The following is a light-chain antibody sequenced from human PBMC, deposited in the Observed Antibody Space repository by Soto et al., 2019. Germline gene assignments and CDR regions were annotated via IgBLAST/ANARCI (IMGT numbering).Light chain of an antibody. V-gene: IGKV1-39*01. Sequence: DIQMTQSPSSLSASVGDRVTITCRASQNIDSFLNWHQQKPGKAPNLLIYAASNLRRGVPSRFSGTGSVTDFTLTITSLQPEDFATYFCQQSYSTSWTFGQGTKVEIK. J-gene: IGKJ1*01. CDR3: QQSYSTSWT. CDR2: AAS. CDR1: QNIDSF.